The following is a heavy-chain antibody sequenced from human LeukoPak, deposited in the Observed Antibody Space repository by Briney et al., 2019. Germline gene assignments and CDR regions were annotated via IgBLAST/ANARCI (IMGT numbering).Heavy chain of an antibody. J-gene: IGHJ4*02. V-gene: IGHV3-30*18. CDR2: ISYDGSNK. Sequence: GGSLRLSCAASGFTFSSYGMHWVRQAPGKGLEGGAVISYDGSNKYYADSVKGRFTISRDNSKNTLYLQMNSLRAEDTAVYYCAKDQRVWGAPADYWGQGTLVTVSS. CDR1: GFTFSSYG. D-gene: IGHD3-16*01. CDR3: AKDQRVWGAPADY.